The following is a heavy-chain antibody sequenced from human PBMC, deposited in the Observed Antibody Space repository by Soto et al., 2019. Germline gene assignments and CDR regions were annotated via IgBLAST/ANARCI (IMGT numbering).Heavy chain of an antibody. CDR2: INPSGGST. V-gene: IGHV1-46*01. CDR1: GYTFTSYY. J-gene: IGHJ6*02. D-gene: IGHD3-16*02. CDR3: ARDTPSMITFGGVIASYYGMDV. Sequence: ASVKVSCKASGYTFTSYYMHWVRQAPGQGLEWMGIINPSGGSTSYAQKFQGRVTMTRDTSTSTVYMELSSLRSEDTAVYYCARDTPSMITFGGVIASYYGMDVWGQGTKVTVYS.